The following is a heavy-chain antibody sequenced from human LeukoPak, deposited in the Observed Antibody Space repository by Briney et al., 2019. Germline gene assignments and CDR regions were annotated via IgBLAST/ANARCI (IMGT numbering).Heavy chain of an antibody. V-gene: IGHV4-39*01. CDR1: GGSIITNTYY. D-gene: IGHD1-26*01. CDR3: ARQVGAYGY. J-gene: IGHJ4*02. Sequence: SETLSLTCSVSGGSIITNTYYWAWIRQPPGKGLEWIGSIFYSGRTYYNLSLKSRVTISVDTSKNQFSLKLTSVTAADTAVYYCARQVGAYGYWGQGTLVTVSS. CDR2: IFYSGRT.